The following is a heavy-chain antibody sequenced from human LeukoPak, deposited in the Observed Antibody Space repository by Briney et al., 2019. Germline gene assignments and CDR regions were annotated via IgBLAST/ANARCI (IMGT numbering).Heavy chain of an antibody. CDR3: ARDTARVRGVSRLDY. V-gene: IGHV3-48*01. CDR2: ISSSSSTI. J-gene: IGHJ4*02. Sequence: GGSLRLSCAASGFTFSSYEMNWVRQAPGKGLEWVSYISSSSSTIYYADSVKGRFTISRDNAKNSLYLQMNSLRAEDTAVYYCARDTARVRGVSRLDYWGQGTLVTVSS. CDR1: GFTFSSYE. D-gene: IGHD3-10*01.